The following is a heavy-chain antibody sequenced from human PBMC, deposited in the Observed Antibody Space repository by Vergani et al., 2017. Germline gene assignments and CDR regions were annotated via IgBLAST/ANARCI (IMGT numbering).Heavy chain of an antibody. CDR3: ARCFRDEGMIYGGTVENWFDP. J-gene: IGHJ5*02. CDR1: GGSITYGAFY. D-gene: IGHD3-22*01. CDR2: IYYSENK. V-gene: IGHV4-39*01. Sequence: LQLQESGPGLVKPSETLSLTCTVSGGSITYGAFYWGWIRQSPGKVLEWIGSIYYSENKFYNPSLESRVTLSIDTTKNQFSLKLKSVTAADTAVYYCARCFRDEGMIYGGTVENWFDPWGQGTLVTVSS.